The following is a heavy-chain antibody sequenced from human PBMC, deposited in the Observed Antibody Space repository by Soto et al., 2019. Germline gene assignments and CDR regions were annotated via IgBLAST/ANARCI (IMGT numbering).Heavy chain of an antibody. CDR3: AKGSLSMISHAAY. J-gene: IGHJ4*02. CDR2: ISWNSGTI. Sequence: GGSLRLSCAASGFTFDDYAMHWVRQAPGKGLEWVSSISWNSGTIGYADSAQGRFTISRDNAKNSLYLQMNSLRAEDTALYYCAKGSLSMISHAAYWGLGTLVTVSS. D-gene: IGHD3-22*01. V-gene: IGHV3-9*01. CDR1: GFTFDDYA.